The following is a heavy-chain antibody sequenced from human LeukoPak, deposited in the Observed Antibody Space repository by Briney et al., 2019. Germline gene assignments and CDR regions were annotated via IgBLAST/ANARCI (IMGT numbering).Heavy chain of an antibody. CDR3: ARDGQYYYDSSGYFLTPDAFDI. V-gene: IGHV1-18*01. Sequence: GASVKVSCKASGYTFTSYGISWVRQAPGQGLEWMGWISAYNGNTNYAQKLQGRVTMTTDTSTSTAYMELRSLRSDDTAVYYCARDGQYYYDSSGYFLTPDAFDIWGQGTMVTVSS. J-gene: IGHJ3*02. D-gene: IGHD3-22*01. CDR2: ISAYNGNT. CDR1: GYTFTSYG.